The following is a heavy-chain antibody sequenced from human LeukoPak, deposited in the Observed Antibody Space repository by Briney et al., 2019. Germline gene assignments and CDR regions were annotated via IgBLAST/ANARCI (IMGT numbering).Heavy chain of an antibody. CDR3: AKKFTNSGWSGDYFDY. CDR2: LRYDGSNE. Sequence: GGALRLSCGAAGITFRSYGMTWVRQAPGKGLEWGAFLRYDGSNEYYADSVKGRFTISRDNSKNTLYLQMNSLRTEDTAVYYCAKKFTNSGWSGDYFDYWGQGTLVTVSS. J-gene: IGHJ4*02. CDR1: GITFRSYG. D-gene: IGHD6-19*01. V-gene: IGHV3-30*02.